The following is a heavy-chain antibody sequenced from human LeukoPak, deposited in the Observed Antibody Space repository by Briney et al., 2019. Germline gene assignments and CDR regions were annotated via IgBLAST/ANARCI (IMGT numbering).Heavy chain of an antibody. CDR1: GGSMNRYY. V-gene: IGHV4-59*08. Sequence: PSETLSLTCTVSGGSMNRYYWSWIRQSPGEGLEWIGYIYSSGSTNYNPSLKSRATISVDTSKNQFSLRLTSVTAADTAVYYCARHPAADGLNWFDPWGQGTLVTVSS. D-gene: IGHD6-13*01. CDR2: IYSSGST. J-gene: IGHJ5*02. CDR3: ARHPAADGLNWFDP.